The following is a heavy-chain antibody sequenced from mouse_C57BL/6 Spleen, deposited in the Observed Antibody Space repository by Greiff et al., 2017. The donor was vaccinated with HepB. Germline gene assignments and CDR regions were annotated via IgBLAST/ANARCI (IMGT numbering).Heavy chain of an antibody. CDR1: GFTFSSYG. J-gene: IGHJ4*01. CDR3: ARYPDSSGYDYAMDY. CDR2: ISSGGSYT. V-gene: IGHV5-6*01. D-gene: IGHD3-2*02. Sequence: EVQRVESGGDLVKPGGSLKLSCAASGFTFSSYGMSWVRQTPDKRLEWVATISSGGSYTYYPDSVKGRFTISSDNAKNTLYLQMSSLKSEDTAMYYCARYPDSSGYDYAMDYWGQGTSVTVSS.